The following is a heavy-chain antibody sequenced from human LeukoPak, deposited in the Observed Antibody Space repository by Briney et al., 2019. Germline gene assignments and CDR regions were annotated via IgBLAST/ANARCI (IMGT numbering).Heavy chain of an antibody. CDR3: AKDAASRGSSSWPYNWFDP. Sequence: PGGSLRLSCAASGFTFSSYAMSWVRQAPGKGLEWVSAISGSGGSTYYADSVKGRFTISRDNSKNTLYLQMNSLRAEDTAVYYCAKDAASRGSSSWPYNWFDPWGQGTLVTVSS. CDR1: GFTFSSYA. J-gene: IGHJ5*02. D-gene: IGHD6-13*01. CDR2: ISGSGGST. V-gene: IGHV3-23*01.